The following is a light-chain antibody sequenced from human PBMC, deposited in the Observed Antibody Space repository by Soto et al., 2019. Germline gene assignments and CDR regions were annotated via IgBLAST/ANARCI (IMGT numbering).Light chain of an antibody. V-gene: IGKV4-1*01. CDR1: RSLLSCSNNC. CDR3: QHYYSSPFV. CDR2: WAS. Sequence: DIVMTQSPDSLAVSLGARATINCKSSRSLLSCSNNCLAWYQQKPGHPPRLLIYWASTRESGVPDRFSGSGSGTDFTLTISSLQAEDVAVYYCQHYYSSPFVFGPRTKVDIK. J-gene: IGKJ3*01.